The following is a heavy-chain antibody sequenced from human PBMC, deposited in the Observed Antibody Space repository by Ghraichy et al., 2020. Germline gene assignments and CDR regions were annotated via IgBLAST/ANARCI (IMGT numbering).Heavy chain of an antibody. J-gene: IGHJ4*02. V-gene: IGHV3-69-1*01. Sequence: GKSLNISCVASGFTFTNYNMNWVRQAPGKGLEWVSSIISSDYFYYADSVKGRFTISRDTAKNSLYLQMNSLRVEDTAVYYCARDACTSCPLDHWGQGTLVTVSS. CDR3: ARDACTSCPLDH. D-gene: IGHD2-2*01. CDR2: IISSDYF. CDR1: GFTFTNYN.